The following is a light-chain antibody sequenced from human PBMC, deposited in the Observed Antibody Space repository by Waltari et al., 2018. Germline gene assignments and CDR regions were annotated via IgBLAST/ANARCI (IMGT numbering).Light chain of an antibody. CDR1: SSNIAPGYE. CDR3: QSYDSSLSVV. J-gene: IGLJ2*01. CDR2: GNS. V-gene: IGLV1-40*01. Sequence: QSVLTQPPSVSRSPGQRVIIPCPGSSSNIAPGYEVPWYQQLPGTAPKPLIYGNSNRPSGVPARFSGSKSGPAASLAITGLQAEDEADYYCQSYDSSLSVVFGGGTKLTVL.